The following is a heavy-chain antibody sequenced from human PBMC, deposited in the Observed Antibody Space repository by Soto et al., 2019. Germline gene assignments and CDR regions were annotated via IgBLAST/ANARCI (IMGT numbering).Heavy chain of an antibody. J-gene: IGHJ3*02. V-gene: IGHV1-69*13. D-gene: IGHD1-1*01. Sequence: SVKVSCKASGGTFSSYAISWVRQAPGQGLEWMGGIIPIFGTANYAQKFQGRVTITADESTSTAYMELSSLRSEDTAVYYCARVENPGPSAFDIWGQGTMVTVSS. CDR2: IIPIFGTA. CDR3: ARVENPGPSAFDI. CDR1: GGTFSSYA.